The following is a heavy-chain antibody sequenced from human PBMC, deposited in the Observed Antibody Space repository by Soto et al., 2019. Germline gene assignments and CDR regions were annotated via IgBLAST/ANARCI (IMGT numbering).Heavy chain of an antibody. V-gene: IGHV4-30-2*01. CDR2: IYHSGST. CDR3: ATDVGPSCPDFVWSAAGGVDV. D-gene: IGHD3-9*01. J-gene: IGHJ6*01. CDR1: GGSITNISTS. Sequence: QLQLQESGSRLLRPSQTLSLTCAVSGGSITNISTSWTWLRQPPGKGLGWIGYIYHSGSTYYNPSLKSRSAISVDQSKNPCSQTLSSVAASDTAVYSCATDVGPSCPDFVWSAAGGVDVWGYRTTVTVSS.